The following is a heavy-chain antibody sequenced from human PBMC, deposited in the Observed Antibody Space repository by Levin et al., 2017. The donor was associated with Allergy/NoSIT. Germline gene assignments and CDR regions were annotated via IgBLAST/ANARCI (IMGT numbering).Heavy chain of an antibody. J-gene: IGHJ4*02. CDR1: GFTISRFW. V-gene: IGHV3-7*01. CDR3: ASASPANDF. Sequence: GESLKISCAASGFTISRFWMSWVRQAPGKGLEWVANIKQDGSEKFYVDSVKGRFTISRDNAKNSLYLQMSSLRAEDTAVYYCASASPANDFWGQGTLVTVSS. CDR2: IKQDGSEK.